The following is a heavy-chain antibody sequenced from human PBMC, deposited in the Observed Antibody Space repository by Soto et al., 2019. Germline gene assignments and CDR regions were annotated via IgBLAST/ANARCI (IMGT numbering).Heavy chain of an antibody. V-gene: IGHV4-61*01. Sequence: PSETLSLTCTVSGGSVSSGSYYWSWIRQPPGKGLEWIGYIYYSGSTNYNPSLKSRVTISVDTSKNQFSLKLSSVTAADTAVYYCARVAYCGGDCFLGVDPWGQGTLVTVSS. CDR3: ARVAYCGGDCFLGVDP. J-gene: IGHJ5*02. D-gene: IGHD2-21*02. CDR1: GGSVSSGSYY. CDR2: IYYSGST.